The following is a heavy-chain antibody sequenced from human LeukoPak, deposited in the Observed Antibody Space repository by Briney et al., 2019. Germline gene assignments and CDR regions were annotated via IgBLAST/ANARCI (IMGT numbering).Heavy chain of an antibody. D-gene: IGHD6-13*01. CDR2: ISYDGGNI. CDR3: AKDRSIASAGTLDY. CDR1: GFTFDNYA. J-gene: IGHJ4*02. Sequence: PGGSLRLSCAPSGFTFDNYAMHWVRQAPGKGLEWVALISYDGGNIYYADSVQGRFTISRDNSKNTLYLQMNSLRPEDTAVYYCAKDRSIASAGTLDYWGQGTLVTVSS. V-gene: IGHV3-30*04.